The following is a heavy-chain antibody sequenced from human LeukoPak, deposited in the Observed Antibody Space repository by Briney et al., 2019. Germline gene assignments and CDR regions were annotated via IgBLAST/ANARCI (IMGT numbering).Heavy chain of an antibody. Sequence: PGGSLRLSCAASGFTFSSYAMHWVRQAPGKGLEWVAVISYDGSNKYYADSVKGRFTISRDNAKNSLYLQMNSLRAEDTAVYYCARDFPYYDSSGYYYGDYFDYWGQGTLVTVSS. V-gene: IGHV3-30*04. CDR3: ARDFPYYDSSGYYYGDYFDY. CDR2: ISYDGSNK. CDR1: GFTFSSYA. D-gene: IGHD3-22*01. J-gene: IGHJ4*02.